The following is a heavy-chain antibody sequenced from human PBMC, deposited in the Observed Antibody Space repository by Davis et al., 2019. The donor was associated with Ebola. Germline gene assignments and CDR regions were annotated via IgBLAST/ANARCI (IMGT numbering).Heavy chain of an antibody. V-gene: IGHV3-49*04. CDR2: IITKAYGGTT. CDR3: TRAPWSGYYNYYYYYGMDV. Sequence: SLTPSCPASGFTSGDFATSWVRPAPGKGLEWVGFIITKAYGGTTEYARSVKGRFTISTDDSKRIAYLQMNSLKTEDTAVYYCTRAPWSGYYNYYYYYGMDVWGQGTTVTVSS. J-gene: IGHJ6*02. CDR1: GFTSGDFA. D-gene: IGHD3-3*01.